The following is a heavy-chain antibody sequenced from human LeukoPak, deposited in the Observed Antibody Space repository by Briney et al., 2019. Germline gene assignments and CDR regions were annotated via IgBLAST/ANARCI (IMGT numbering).Heavy chain of an antibody. CDR2: IKSKGDGETT. V-gene: IGHV3-15*01. Sequence: NPGGSLRLSSAASGFTFTNAWMSWVRQAPGKGLEWVGRIKSKGDGETTDYTAPVKGRFTISRDDSKTTLFLQMNSLETEDTAVYYCVWVRGYNYALDPWSQGTLVTVSS. J-gene: IGHJ5*02. CDR3: VWVRGYNYALDP. D-gene: IGHD5-18*01. CDR1: GFTFTNAW.